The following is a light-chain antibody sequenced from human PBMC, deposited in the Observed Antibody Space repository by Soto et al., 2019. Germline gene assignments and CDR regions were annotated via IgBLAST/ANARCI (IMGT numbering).Light chain of an antibody. V-gene: IGLV2-14*03. CDR3: SSSTTSTTRV. J-gene: IGLJ1*01. CDR1: SSDVGAYNY. CDR2: DVS. Sequence: QSALTQPASVSGSPGQSITLSCTGTSSDVGAYNYVSWYQQHPGKAPKLIIYDVSTRPSGVSNRFSGSKSGNTASLTISGLQAEDEADYYCSSSTTSTTRVFGTGTKVTVL.